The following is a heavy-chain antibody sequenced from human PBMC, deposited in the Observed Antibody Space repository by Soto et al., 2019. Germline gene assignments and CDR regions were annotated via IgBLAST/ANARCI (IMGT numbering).Heavy chain of an antibody. V-gene: IGHV4-59*01. J-gene: IGHJ5*02. CDR3: ARVLFGRGNWFDP. CDR1: GGSISSYY. Sequence: SETLSLTCTVSGGSISSYYWSWIRQPPGKGLEWIGYIYYSGYTNYNPSLKSRVTISVDTSKNQFSLKLSSVTAADTAVYYCARVLFGRGNWFDPWGQGTPVTVSS. CDR2: IYYSGYT. D-gene: IGHD3-3*01.